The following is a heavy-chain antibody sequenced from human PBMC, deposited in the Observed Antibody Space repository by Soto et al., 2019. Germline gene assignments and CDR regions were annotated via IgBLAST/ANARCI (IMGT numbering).Heavy chain of an antibody. CDR1: GGSISSGSYY. CDR2: IYYSGST. J-gene: IGHJ6*02. Sequence: PSETLSLTCTVSGGSISSGSYYWGWIRQPPGKGLEWIGSIYYSGSTYYNPSLKSRVTISVDTSKNQFSLKLSSVTAADTAVYYCAWSFWSGSPYYYYYGMDVWGQGTTVTVSS. D-gene: IGHD3-3*01. V-gene: IGHV4-39*01. CDR3: AWSFWSGSPYYYYYGMDV.